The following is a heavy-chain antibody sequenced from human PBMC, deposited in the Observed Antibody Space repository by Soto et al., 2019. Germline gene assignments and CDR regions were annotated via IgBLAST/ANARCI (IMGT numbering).Heavy chain of an antibody. D-gene: IGHD3-10*01. V-gene: IGHV3-33*01. CDR3: ARDNYGSGRRYYYYMDV. J-gene: IGHJ6*03. CDR2: IWYDGSNK. Sequence: GGSLRLSCAASGFTFSSYGMHWVRQAPGKGLEWVAVIWYDGSNKYYADSVKGRFTISRDNSKNTLYLQMNSLRAEDTAVYYCARDNYGSGRRYYYYMDVWGKGTTVTVSS. CDR1: GFTFSSYG.